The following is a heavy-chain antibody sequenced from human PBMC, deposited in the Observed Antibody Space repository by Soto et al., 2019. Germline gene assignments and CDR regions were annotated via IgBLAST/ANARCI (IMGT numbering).Heavy chain of an antibody. CDR1: GYTFSRYG. Sequence: QGQLVQSGGEVKKSGASVKVSCKASGYTFSRYGISWVRQAPGQGLEWMGWISGYNGDTNYAQKFQGRVTMTIDTSTTKSYMERRSLSSDDKVVYYCAKNGQPPYYYGLDVWGQGTTVTVSS. CDR3: AKNGQPPYYYGLDV. V-gene: IGHV1-18*01. J-gene: IGHJ6*02. CDR2: ISGYNGDT. D-gene: IGHD2-8*01.